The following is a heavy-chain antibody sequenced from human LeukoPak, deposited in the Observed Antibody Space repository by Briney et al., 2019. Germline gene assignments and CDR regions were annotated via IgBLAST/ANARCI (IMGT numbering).Heavy chain of an antibody. CDR3: ARDAPQVPAAGVLAS. CDR2: MYSGGDT. D-gene: IGHD6-13*01. J-gene: IGHJ5*02. V-gene: IGHV3-53*01. Sequence: GGSLRLSCAASGLTVSDNYMSWVRQAPGKGLEWVSVMYSGGDTYYANSVKGRFTFSRDISKNTLYLQMNCLRTEDTAMYYCARDAPQVPAAGVLASWGQGTLVTVSS. CDR1: GLTVSDNY.